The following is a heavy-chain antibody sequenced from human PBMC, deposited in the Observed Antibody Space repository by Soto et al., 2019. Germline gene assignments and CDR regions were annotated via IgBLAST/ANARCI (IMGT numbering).Heavy chain of an antibody. J-gene: IGHJ5*02. V-gene: IGHV4-4*07. CDR1: GASISGYY. D-gene: IGHD1-1*01. CDR2: IYATGTT. CDR3: VRDGTKTLRDWFDP. Sequence: SETLSLTCTVSGASISGYYWSWIRKSAGKGLEWIGRIYATGTTDYNPSLKSRVMMSVDTSKKQFSLKLRSVTAADTAVCYCVRDGTKTLRDWFDPWGQGISVTVSS.